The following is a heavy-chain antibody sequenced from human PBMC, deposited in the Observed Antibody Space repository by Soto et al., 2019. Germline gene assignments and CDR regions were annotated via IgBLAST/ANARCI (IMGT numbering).Heavy chain of an antibody. Sequence: LRLSCAASGFTFSNYAMSWVRQAPGKGLEWGSGLSDGGGSTFYADAVRGRFTVSRDNAKNSLYLQMDSLRAEDTAVYYCARDSGYGAGSSVNHYLDCWGRGTLVTVSS. CDR1: GFTFSNYA. CDR2: LSDGGGST. D-gene: IGHD3-10*01. CDR3: ARDSGYGAGSSVNHYLDC. J-gene: IGHJ4*01. V-gene: IGHV3-23*01.